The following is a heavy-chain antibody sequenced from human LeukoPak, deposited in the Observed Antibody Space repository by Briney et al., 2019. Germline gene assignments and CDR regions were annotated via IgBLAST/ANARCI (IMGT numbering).Heavy chain of an antibody. Sequence: PGGSLRLSCAVSGFTFNYYEMHWVPQAPGKRLEWVSAIRTTGDTHYPDSVKGRFAMSREDAKNSVHLQMNTLRAGDTAVYYCARGVSYYYDNSGHPGWYFDLWGRGTLVTVSS. D-gene: IGHD3-22*01. CDR3: ARGVSYYYDNSGHPGWYFDL. J-gene: IGHJ2*01. V-gene: IGHV3-13*01. CDR1: GFTFNYYE. CDR2: IRTTGDT.